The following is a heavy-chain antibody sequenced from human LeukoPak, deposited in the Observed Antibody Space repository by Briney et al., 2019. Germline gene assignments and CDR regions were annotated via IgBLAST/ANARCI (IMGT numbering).Heavy chain of an antibody. CDR1: GFTFSSYG. CDR3: ARVLNYYDSSGYYFSY. Sequence: PGGSLRLSCAASGFTFSSYGMHWVRQAPGKGLEWVAVISYDGSNKYYADSVKGRFTISRDNSKNTLYLQMNSLRAEDTAVYYCARVLNYYDSSGYYFSYWGQGTLVTVS. CDR2: ISYDGSNK. V-gene: IGHV3-30*19. J-gene: IGHJ4*02. D-gene: IGHD3-22*01.